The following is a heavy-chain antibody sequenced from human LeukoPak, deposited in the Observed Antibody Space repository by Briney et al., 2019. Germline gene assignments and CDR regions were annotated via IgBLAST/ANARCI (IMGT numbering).Heavy chain of an antibody. J-gene: IGHJ5*02. CDR2: IHDSGST. V-gene: IGHV4-30-4*01. D-gene: IGHD3-10*01. CDR1: GASISSGDYH. CDR3: ARGFGAGNYYYGWFDP. Sequence: SETLSLTCTVSGASISSGDYHWNWIRQPPGKGLEWIGFIHDSGSTYYNPSLKSRVSISRDMSKNQLSLMLSSVTAADTAVYYCARGFGAGNYYYGWFDPWGQETLVSVSS.